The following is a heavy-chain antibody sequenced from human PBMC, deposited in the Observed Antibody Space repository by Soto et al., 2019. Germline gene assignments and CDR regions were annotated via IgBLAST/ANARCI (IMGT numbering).Heavy chain of an antibody. Sequence: SVKVSCKASGGTFSSYAISWVRQAPGQGLEWMGGIIPIFGTANYAQKLQGRVTITADESTSTAYMELSSLRSEDTAVYYCARYSSSWGENWFDPWGQGTLVTVSS. CDR3: ARYSSSWGENWFDP. V-gene: IGHV1-69*13. CDR2: IIPIFGTA. D-gene: IGHD6-13*01. CDR1: GGTFSSYA. J-gene: IGHJ5*02.